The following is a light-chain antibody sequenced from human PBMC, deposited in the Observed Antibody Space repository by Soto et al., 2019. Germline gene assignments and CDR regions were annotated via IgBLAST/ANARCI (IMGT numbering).Light chain of an antibody. CDR3: QQYNSYPYT. V-gene: IGKV1-5*03. J-gene: IGKJ2*01. Sequence: DIQMTQSPSTLSASVGDRVTITCRASQSIGNLLAWYQQKPGKAPKLLIYKASTLESGVPSRFSGSGSGTEFTLTISSLQPDDFATYYCQQYNSYPYTFGQGTKREIK. CDR1: QSIGNL. CDR2: KAS.